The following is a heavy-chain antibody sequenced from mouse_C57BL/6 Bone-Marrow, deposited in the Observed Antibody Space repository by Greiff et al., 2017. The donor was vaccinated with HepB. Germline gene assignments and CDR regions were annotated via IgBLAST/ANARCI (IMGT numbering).Heavy chain of an antibody. D-gene: IGHD1-1*01. CDR2: FYPGSGSI. Sequence: QVQLKQSGAELVKPGASVKLSCKASGYTFTEYTIHWVKQRSGQGLEWIGWFYPGSGSIKYNEKFKDKATLTADKSSSTVYMELSRLTSEDSAVYFCARHEDHYYGSRFYFDYWGQGTTLTVSS. V-gene: IGHV1-62-2*01. J-gene: IGHJ2*01. CDR3: ARHEDHYYGSRFYFDY. CDR1: GYTFTEYT.